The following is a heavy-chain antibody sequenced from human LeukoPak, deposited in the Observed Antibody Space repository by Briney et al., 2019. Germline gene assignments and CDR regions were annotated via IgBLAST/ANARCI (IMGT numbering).Heavy chain of an antibody. CDR2: ISYSGST. CDR3: TRKQWLAPFDY. Sequence: SETLSLTCTVSGGSITSSTYYWGWIRQPPGKGLEWIGSISYSGSTYYNPSLKSRVTISIDTSKNQFSLKLGSVTAADTAVYYCTRKQWLAPFDYWGQGTLVTVSS. V-gene: IGHV4-39*01. CDR1: GGSITSSTYY. D-gene: IGHD6-19*01. J-gene: IGHJ4*02.